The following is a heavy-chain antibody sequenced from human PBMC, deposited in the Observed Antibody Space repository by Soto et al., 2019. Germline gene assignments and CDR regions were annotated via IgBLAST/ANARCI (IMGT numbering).Heavy chain of an antibody. D-gene: IGHD3-22*01. CDR1: GFTFSSDA. Sequence: PGGSLRLSCAASGFTFSSDAMHWVRQAPGKGLEWLAVIIYDGSNKYYADSVKGRFTISRDNSKNTLYLQMNSLRTEDTAVYHCARMSSGFRVPHPAYNGMDVWGQGTTVTVSS. CDR2: IIYDGSNK. V-gene: IGHV3-30-3*01. J-gene: IGHJ6*02. CDR3: ARMSSGFRVPHPAYNGMDV.